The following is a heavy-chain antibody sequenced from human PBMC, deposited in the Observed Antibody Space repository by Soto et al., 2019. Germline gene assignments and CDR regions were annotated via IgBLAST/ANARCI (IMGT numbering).Heavy chain of an antibody. CDR1: GFTFSSYS. CDR2: ISSSSSYI. V-gene: IGHV3-21*01. J-gene: IGHJ6*03. D-gene: IGHD3-9*01. CDR3: ARVLDLSPVTLEYYYYYMDV. Sequence: EVQLVESGGGLVKPGGSLRLSCAASGFTFSSYSMNWVRQAPGKGLEWVSSISSSSSYIYYADSVKGRFTISRDNAKNSLYLQMNSLRAEDTAVYYCARVLDLSPVTLEYYYYYMDVWGKGTTVTVSS.